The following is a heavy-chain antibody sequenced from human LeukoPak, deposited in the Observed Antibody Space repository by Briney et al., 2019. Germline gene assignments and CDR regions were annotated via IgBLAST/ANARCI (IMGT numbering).Heavy chain of an antibody. CDR3: ARSGWGRFLEWSN. V-gene: IGHV3-30*02. CDR1: GFTFSSYG. Sequence: PGGSLRLSCAASGFTFSSYGMHWVRQAPGKGLEWVAFIRYDGSNKYYADSVKGRFTISRDNSKNTLYLQMNSLRAEDTAVYYCARSGWGRFLEWSNWGQGTLVTVSS. CDR2: IRYDGSNK. J-gene: IGHJ4*02. D-gene: IGHD3-3*01.